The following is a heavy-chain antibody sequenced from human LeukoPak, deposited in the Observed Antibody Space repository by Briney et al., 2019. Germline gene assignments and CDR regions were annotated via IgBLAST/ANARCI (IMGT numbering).Heavy chain of an antibody. V-gene: IGHV3-30*02. J-gene: IGHJ6*03. D-gene: IGHD2-2*01. CDR1: GFTFSSYG. Sequence: GGSLRLSCAASGFTFSSYGMHWVRQAPGKGLEWVAFIRYDGSNKYYADSVKGRFTISRDNSKNTLYLQMNSLRAEDTAVYYCAKEDIVVVSAASSWGAYYYYMDVWGKGTTVTISS. CDR2: IRYDGSNK. CDR3: AKEDIVVVSAASSWGAYYYYMDV.